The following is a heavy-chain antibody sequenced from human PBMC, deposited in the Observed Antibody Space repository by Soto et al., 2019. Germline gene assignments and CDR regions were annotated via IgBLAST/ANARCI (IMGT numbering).Heavy chain of an antibody. D-gene: IGHD1-26*01. Sequence: EVQLVESGGGLVQPGGSLRLSCAASGFTFSSYAMNWVRQAPGKGLEWVSYISRSSSTTYYADSVKGRFTISRDNAKNLLYLQMNSLRDEDTAVYYCARVAGATLADYWGQGTLVTVSS. CDR1: GFTFSSYA. V-gene: IGHV3-48*02. J-gene: IGHJ4*02. CDR2: ISRSSSTT. CDR3: ARVAGATLADY.